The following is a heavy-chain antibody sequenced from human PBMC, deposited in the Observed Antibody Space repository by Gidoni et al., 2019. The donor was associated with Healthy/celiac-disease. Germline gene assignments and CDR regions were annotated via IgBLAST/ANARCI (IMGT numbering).Heavy chain of an antibody. CDR3: AKDPAASGIPDY. CDR2: ISYEGSNK. D-gene: IGHD1-26*01. CDR1: GFPFSSYG. J-gene: IGHJ4*02. V-gene: IGHV3-30*18. Sequence: QVQLVASGGGVVQPGRSLRLSCAASGFPFSSYGMHWVRQAPGKGLEWVAVISYEGSNKYYEDSVKGRFTISRDNSKNTLYLQMNSLRAEDTAVYYCAKDPAASGIPDYGGQGTLVTVSS.